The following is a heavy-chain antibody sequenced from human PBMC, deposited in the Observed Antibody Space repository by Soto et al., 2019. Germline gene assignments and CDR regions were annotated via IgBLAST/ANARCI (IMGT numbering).Heavy chain of an antibody. CDR3: AKASPKYSSSCYGMDV. Sequence: QPGGSLRLSCAASGFTFSSYGMHWVRQAPGKGLEWVAVISYDGSNKYYADSVKGRFTISRDNSKNTLYLQMNSLRAEDTAVYYCAKASPKYSSSCYGMDVWGQGTTVTVSS. V-gene: IGHV3-30*18. CDR1: GFTFSSYG. CDR2: ISYDGSNK. D-gene: IGHD6-13*01. J-gene: IGHJ6*02.